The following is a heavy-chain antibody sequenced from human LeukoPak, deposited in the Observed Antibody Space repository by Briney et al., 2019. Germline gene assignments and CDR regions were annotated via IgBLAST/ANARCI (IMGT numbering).Heavy chain of an antibody. V-gene: IGHV3-33*01. D-gene: IGHD1-26*01. CDR3: AREWYSGSYLDY. CDR1: GFTFSSHG. Sequence: PGGSLRLSCAASGFTFSSHGMHWVRQAPGKGLEWVAVIWYDGSNKYYADSVKGRFTISRDNSKNTLYLQMNSLRAEDTAVYYCAREWYSGSYLDYWGQGTLVTVSS. J-gene: IGHJ4*02. CDR2: IWYDGSNK.